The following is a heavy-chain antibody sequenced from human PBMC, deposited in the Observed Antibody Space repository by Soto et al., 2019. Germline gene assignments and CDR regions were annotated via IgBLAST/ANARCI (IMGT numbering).Heavy chain of an antibody. CDR1: GGTLSSNA. J-gene: IGHJ4*02. Sequence: QVQLVQSGAEVKKPGSSIKVFCKTSGGTLSSNAFTWVRQAPGQGLEWVGGIIPIFATPHYAQKVQGRVTITADDSTSTVYMELSSLRSEATAVYYCARGPGAIYFDYWGQGTLVTVSS. CDR3: ARGPGAIYFDY. D-gene: IGHD2-2*01. CDR2: IIPIFATP. V-gene: IGHV1-69*12.